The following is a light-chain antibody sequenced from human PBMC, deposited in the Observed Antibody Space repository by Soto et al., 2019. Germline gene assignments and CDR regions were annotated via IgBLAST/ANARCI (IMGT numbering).Light chain of an antibody. CDR2: DVT. Sequence: QSALTHPRSVSGSPGQSVTISCTGTSSDVGGYNYVSWYQQHPGKAPKLMIYDVTKRPSGVPDRFSGSKSANTASLTISGLQAEDEADYYCCSYAGSYTLYVFGTGTKLTVL. CDR1: SSDVGGYNY. V-gene: IGLV2-11*01. J-gene: IGLJ1*01. CDR3: CSYAGSYTLYV.